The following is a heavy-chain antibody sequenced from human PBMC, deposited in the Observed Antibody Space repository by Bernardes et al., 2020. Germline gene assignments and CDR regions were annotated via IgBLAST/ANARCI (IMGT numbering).Heavy chain of an antibody. Sequence: WGSLRLSCAASGVTFSSYSRSWVRQAPGKGLEWVGAISGSGGSTYYADSVKGRFTISRDNSKHTLYLQMNSLRAEDTAVYYCAKRHGFRETVADYYFDYWGQGTLVTVSS. V-gene: IGHV3-23*01. CDR2: ISGSGGST. J-gene: IGHJ4*02. CDR1: GVTFSSYS. CDR3: AKRHGFRETVADYYFDY. D-gene: IGHD3-10*01.